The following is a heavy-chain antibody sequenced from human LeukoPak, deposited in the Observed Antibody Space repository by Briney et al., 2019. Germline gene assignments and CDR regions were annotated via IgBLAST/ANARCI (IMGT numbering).Heavy chain of an antibody. Sequence: PSETLSLTCTVSGGSISSNYWSWIRQPPGKGLEWIGYMYYSGSTNYNPSLKSRITISVDTSKSQFSLKLSSVTAADTAVYYCARLSYRSSLDSWSQGTLVTVS. D-gene: IGHD2-2*01. CDR3: ARLSYRSSLDS. CDR1: GGSISSNY. V-gene: IGHV4-59*01. J-gene: IGHJ4*02. CDR2: MYYSGST.